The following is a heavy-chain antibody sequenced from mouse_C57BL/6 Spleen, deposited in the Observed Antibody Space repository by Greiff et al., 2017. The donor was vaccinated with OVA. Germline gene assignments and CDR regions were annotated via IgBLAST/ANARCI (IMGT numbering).Heavy chain of an antibody. CDR3: ARRYGSVYYFDY. CDR2: IDPSDSYT. V-gene: IGHV1-69*01. D-gene: IGHD1-1*01. CDR1: GYTFTSYW. J-gene: IGHJ2*01. Sequence: VQLQQPGAELVMPGASVKLSCKASGYTFTSYWMHWVKQRPGQGLEWIGEIDPSDSYTNYNQKFKGKSTLTVDKSSSTAYMQLSSLTSEDSAVYYCARRYGSVYYFDYWGQGTTLTVSS.